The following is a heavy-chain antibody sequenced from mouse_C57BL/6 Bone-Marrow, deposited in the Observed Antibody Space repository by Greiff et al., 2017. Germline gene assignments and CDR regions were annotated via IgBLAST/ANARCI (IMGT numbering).Heavy chain of an antibody. V-gene: IGHV1-50*01. Sequence: QVQLQQPGAELVKPGASVKLSCKASGYTFTSYWMQWVKQSPGQGLEWIGEIDPSDSYTNYNQKFKGKATLTVDTSSTTAYMQLSSLTSEDSAVDYCAREYDYDSAWFAYWGQGTLVTVSA. CDR2: IDPSDSYT. CDR1: GYTFTSYW. D-gene: IGHD2-4*01. CDR3: AREYDYDSAWFAY. J-gene: IGHJ3*01.